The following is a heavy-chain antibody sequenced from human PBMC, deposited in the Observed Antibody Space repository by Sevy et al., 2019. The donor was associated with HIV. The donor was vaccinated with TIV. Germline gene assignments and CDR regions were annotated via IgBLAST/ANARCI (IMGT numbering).Heavy chain of an antibody. Sequence: GGSLRLSCAASGFNINTYWMNWVRQAPGKGLEWVANIKYDGSEIYYVDSVRGRFTISKDNARNLVYLQMNSLRAEDTALYYCVRAIVIEDSFWCQGTLITVSS. D-gene: IGHD2-2*01. V-gene: IGHV3-7*01. CDR1: GFNINTYW. CDR3: VRAIVIEDSF. CDR2: IKYDGSEI. J-gene: IGHJ4*02.